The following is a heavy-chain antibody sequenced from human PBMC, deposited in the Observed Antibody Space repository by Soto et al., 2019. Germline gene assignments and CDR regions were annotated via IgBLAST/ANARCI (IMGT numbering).Heavy chain of an antibody. CDR3: ARNYDSSGYYFDAFDI. CDR2: ISSSGSTI. D-gene: IGHD3-22*01. J-gene: IGHJ3*02. V-gene: IGHV3-48*03. CDR1: GFTFSSYE. Sequence: EVQLVESGGGLVQPGGSLRLSCAASGFTFSSYEMNWVRQAPGKGLEWVSYISSSGSTIYYADSVKGRFTISRDNAKNSLYLQMNSLRAEDTAVYYCARNYDSSGYYFDAFDIWGQGTMVTVSS.